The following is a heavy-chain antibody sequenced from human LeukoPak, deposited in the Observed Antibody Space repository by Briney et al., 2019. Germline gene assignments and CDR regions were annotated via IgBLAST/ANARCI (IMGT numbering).Heavy chain of an antibody. CDR3: ARSYYGSGSYYMATDY. CDR1: GGTFSSYA. J-gene: IGHJ4*02. V-gene: IGHV1-69*13. CDR2: IIPIFGTA. D-gene: IGHD3-10*01. Sequence: ASVRVSCKASGGTFSSYAISWVRQAPGQGFERMGGIIPIFGTANYAQKFQGRVTITADESTSTAYMELSSLRSEDTAVYYCARSYYGSGSYYMATDYWGQGTLVTVSS.